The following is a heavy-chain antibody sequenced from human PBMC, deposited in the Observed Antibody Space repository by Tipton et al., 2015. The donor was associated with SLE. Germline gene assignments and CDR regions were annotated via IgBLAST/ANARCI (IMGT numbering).Heavy chain of an antibody. CDR1: GYSFTTYG. Sequence: QLVQSGGEVKKPGASVKVSCKAYGYSFTTYGISWVRQAPGQGFEWMGWIGAYNGQTNYAQNLQGRVMITIDPSRDTAYMELRSLRSDDTAVYYCALRWPDTWTTVYWGQGTLVTVSS. CDR2: IGAYNGQT. CDR3: ALRWPDTWTTVY. J-gene: IGHJ4*02. D-gene: IGHD5-12*01. V-gene: IGHV1-18*01.